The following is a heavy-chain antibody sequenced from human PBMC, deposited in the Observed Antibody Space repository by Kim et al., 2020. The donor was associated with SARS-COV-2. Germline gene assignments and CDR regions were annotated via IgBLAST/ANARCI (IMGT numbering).Heavy chain of an antibody. Sequence: GGSLRLSCAASGFTFSSYAMHWVRQAPGKGLEWVAVISYDGSNKYYADSVKGRFTISRDNSKNTLYLQMNSLRAEDTALYYCARERITIFGVVISLSGNYGMDVWGQGTTVTVSS. J-gene: IGHJ6*02. V-gene: IGHV3-30-3*01. CDR3: ARERITIFGVVISLSGNYGMDV. CDR2: ISYDGSNK. CDR1: GFTFSSYA. D-gene: IGHD3-3*01.